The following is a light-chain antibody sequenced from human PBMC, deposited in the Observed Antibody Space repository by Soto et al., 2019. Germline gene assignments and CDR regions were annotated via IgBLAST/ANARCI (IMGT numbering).Light chain of an antibody. CDR2: EDY. V-gene: IGLV2-23*01. J-gene: IGLJ3*02. CDR3: CSYAGANFWM. Sequence: QSALTQPASVSGSPGQSITISCSGSSSDVGSYNLVSWYQQHPGKAPKLIIYEDYKRPSGVSNRFSGSKSGNTASLTIAGLQAEDEADYYCCSYAGANFWMFGGGTKVTVL. CDR1: SSDVGSYNL.